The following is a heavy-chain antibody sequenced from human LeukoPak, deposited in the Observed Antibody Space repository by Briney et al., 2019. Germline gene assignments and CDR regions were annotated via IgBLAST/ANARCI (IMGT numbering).Heavy chain of an antibody. CDR2: ISSSGSTI. CDR3: ARDCLISWYQLLGGFDY. J-gene: IGHJ4*02. Sequence: GGSLRLSCAASGLTFSSYEMNWVRQAPGKGLEWVSKISSSGSTIYYYADSVKGRFTISRGNAKNSLYLQMNSLRPEDTAVYYCARDCLISWYQLLGGFDYWGQGTLVTVSS. D-gene: IGHD2-2*01. CDR1: GLTFSSYE. V-gene: IGHV3-48*03.